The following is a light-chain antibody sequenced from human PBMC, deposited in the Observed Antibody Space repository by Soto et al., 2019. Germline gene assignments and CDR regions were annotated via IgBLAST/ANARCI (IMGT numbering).Light chain of an antibody. CDR1: SSDVGGYNY. J-gene: IGLJ1*01. CDR2: EVS. V-gene: IGLV2-14*01. Sequence: QSALAQPASVSGSPGQSITISCTGTSSDVGGYNYVSWYQQHPGKAPKLMIYEVSNRPSGVSNRFSGSKSGNPASLTISGLQAEDEADYYCASYKSSSSYVFGTGTKVTVL. CDR3: ASYKSSSSYV.